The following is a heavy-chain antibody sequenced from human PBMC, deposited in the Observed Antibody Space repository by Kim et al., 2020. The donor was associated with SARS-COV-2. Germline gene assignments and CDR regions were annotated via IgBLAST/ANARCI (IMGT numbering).Heavy chain of an antibody. CDR2: IIPIFGTA. J-gene: IGHJ6*02. V-gene: IGHV1-69*13. D-gene: IGHD2-15*01. Sequence: SVKVSCKASGGTFSSYAISWVRQAPGQGLEWMGGIIPIFGTANYAQKFQGRVTITADESTSTAYMELSSLRSEDTAVYYCASARIIYCSGGSCYHLPVYYGMDVWGQGTTVTVSS. CDR3: ASARIIYCSGGSCYHLPVYYGMDV. CDR1: GGTFSSYA.